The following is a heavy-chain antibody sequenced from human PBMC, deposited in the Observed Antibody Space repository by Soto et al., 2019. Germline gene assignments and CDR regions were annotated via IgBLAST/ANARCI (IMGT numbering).Heavy chain of an antibody. D-gene: IGHD3-10*01. J-gene: IGHJ5*02. Sequence: SETLSLTCTVSGCSISSSSYYWGWIRQPPGKGLEWIGSIYYSGSTYYNPSLKSRVTISVDTSKNQFSLKLSSVTAADTAVYYCARHLSIPVYVSGSYFLNWFDPWGQETLVTVSS. CDR2: IYYSGST. CDR1: GCSISSSSYY. V-gene: IGHV4-39*01. CDR3: ARHLSIPVYVSGSYFLNWFDP.